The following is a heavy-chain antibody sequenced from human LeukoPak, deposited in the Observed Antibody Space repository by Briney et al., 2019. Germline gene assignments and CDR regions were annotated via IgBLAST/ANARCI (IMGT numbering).Heavy chain of an antibody. V-gene: IGHV4-39*07. CDR2: IYYSGST. Sequence: KPSETLSLTCTVSGGSISSSSYSWGWIRQPPGKGLEWIGSIYYSGSTYYNPSLKSRVTISIDTSKNQFSLKLSSVTATDTAVFYCVKVVGAPNWFDPWGQGTLVTVSS. CDR1: GGSISSSSYS. CDR3: VKVVGAPNWFDP. J-gene: IGHJ5*02. D-gene: IGHD1-26*01.